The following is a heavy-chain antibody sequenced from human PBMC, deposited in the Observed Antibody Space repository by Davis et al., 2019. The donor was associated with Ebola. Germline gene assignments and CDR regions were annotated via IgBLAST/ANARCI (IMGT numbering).Heavy chain of an antibody. Sequence: ASVKVSCKASGYRFTTYGMHWVRQAPGQGLEWMGWINTNTGNPTYAKGFTGRFVFSFDTSVNMAYLLINSLKTEDAAVYYCATLPDIWGQGTMVTVSS. CDR2: INTNTGNP. V-gene: IGHV7-4-1*04. CDR1: GYRFTTYG. J-gene: IGHJ3*02. CDR3: ATLPDI.